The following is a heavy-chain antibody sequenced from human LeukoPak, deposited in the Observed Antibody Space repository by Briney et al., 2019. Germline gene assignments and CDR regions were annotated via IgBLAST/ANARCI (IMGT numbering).Heavy chain of an antibody. D-gene: IGHD4-17*01. J-gene: IGHJ4*02. CDR3: ARGGYGDRIDY. V-gene: IGHV1-46*01. Sequence: GASVKVSCKASGYTFIRYYMHWVRQAPGQGLEWMGIINPSGGSTSYAQKFQGRVTMTRDTSTSTAYMELSRLRSEDTAVYYCARGGYGDRIDYWGQGTLVTVSS. CDR2: INPSGGST. CDR1: GYTFIRYY.